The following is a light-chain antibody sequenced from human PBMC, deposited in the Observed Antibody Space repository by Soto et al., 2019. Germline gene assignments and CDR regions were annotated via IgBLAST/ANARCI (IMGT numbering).Light chain of an antibody. CDR1: QSISSRY. CDR3: QQYDGSPPYT. V-gene: IGKV3-20*01. Sequence: VLTQSPGTLSLSPGERAAISCRASQSISSRYLAWYQHKPGQAPRLLIYGASSRATGIPHRFSGSGSGTDFTLTISRLEPEDCGVYYCQQYDGSPPYTFGQGTRLEIK. CDR2: GAS. J-gene: IGKJ2*01.